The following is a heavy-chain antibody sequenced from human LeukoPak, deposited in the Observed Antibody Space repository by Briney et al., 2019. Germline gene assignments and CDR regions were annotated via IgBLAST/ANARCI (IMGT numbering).Heavy chain of an antibody. Sequence: SQTLSLTCTVSGGSISSGDYYWSWIRQPPGEGVEWIGYIYYSGSTYYNPSLKSRVTISVDTSKNQFSLKLSSVTAAVTAVYYCASSCYDFWSGYNWFDPWGQGTLVAVAS. CDR2: IYYSGST. D-gene: IGHD3-3*01. CDR1: GGSISSGDYY. V-gene: IGHV4-30-4*01. CDR3: ASSCYDFWSGYNWFDP. J-gene: IGHJ5*02.